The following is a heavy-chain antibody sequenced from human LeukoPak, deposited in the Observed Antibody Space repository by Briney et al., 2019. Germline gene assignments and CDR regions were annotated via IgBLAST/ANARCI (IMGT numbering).Heavy chain of an antibody. D-gene: IGHD2-2*01. CDR1: GFTFSSYG. Sequence: GGSLRLSCAASGFTFSSYGMHWVRQAPGKGLEWVAVISYDGSNKYYADSVKGRFTISRDNSKNTLYLQMNSLRAEDTAVYYCAKVPRYCSSTSCFNFDYWGQGTLVTVSS. V-gene: IGHV3-30*18. J-gene: IGHJ4*02. CDR3: AKVPRYCSSTSCFNFDY. CDR2: ISYDGSNK.